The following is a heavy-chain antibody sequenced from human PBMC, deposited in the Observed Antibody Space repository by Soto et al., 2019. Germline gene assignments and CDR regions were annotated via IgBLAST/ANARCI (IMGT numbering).Heavy chain of an antibody. CDR1: GGTFSSYA. Sequence: SVNVSCKASGGTFSSYAISWVRQAPGQGLEWMGGIIPIFGTANYAQKFQGRVTITAXXXXXXAXMXLSXXRSEDTAVYYCQRDQGPSNCGQGTLVTVAS. CDR2: IIPIFGTA. V-gene: IGHV1-69*13. CDR3: QRDQGPSN. J-gene: IGHJ4*02.